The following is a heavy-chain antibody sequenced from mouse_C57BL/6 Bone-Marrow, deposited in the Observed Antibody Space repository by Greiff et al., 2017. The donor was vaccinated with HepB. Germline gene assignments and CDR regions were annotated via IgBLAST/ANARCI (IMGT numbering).Heavy chain of an antibody. Sequence: DVMLVESGGDLVKPGGSLKLSCAASGFTFSSYGMSWVRQTPDKRLEWVATISSGGSYTYYPDSVKGRFTISRDNAKNTLYLQMSSLKSEDTAMYYCARLSIRRAFDYWGQGTTLTVSS. V-gene: IGHV5-6*02. CDR1: GFTFSSYG. J-gene: IGHJ2*01. CDR2: ISSGGSYT. D-gene: IGHD2-12*01. CDR3: ARLSIRRAFDY.